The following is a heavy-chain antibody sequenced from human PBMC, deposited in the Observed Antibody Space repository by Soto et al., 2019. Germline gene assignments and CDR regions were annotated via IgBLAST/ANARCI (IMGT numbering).Heavy chain of an antibody. CDR3: ARTDDSSGYYYFDY. CDR1: GGSISSGGYS. D-gene: IGHD3-22*01. CDR2: IYHSGST. Sequence: QLQLQESGSGLVKPSQTLSLTCAVSGGSISSGGYSWSWIRQPPGKGLEWIGYIYHSGSTYYNPSRKSRVTISVDRSKNQFSLKLSSVTAADTDVYYCARTDDSSGYYYFDYWGQGTLVTVSS. V-gene: IGHV4-30-2*01. J-gene: IGHJ4*02.